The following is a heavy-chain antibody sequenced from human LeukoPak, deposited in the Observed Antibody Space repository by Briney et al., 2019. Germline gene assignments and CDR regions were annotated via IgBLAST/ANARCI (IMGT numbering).Heavy chain of an antibody. CDR2: ISSSSSYI. CDR3: ARDLRSGSYYRPFDY. CDR1: GFTVSSNY. J-gene: IGHJ4*02. V-gene: IGHV3-21*01. D-gene: IGHD1-26*01. Sequence: PGGSLRLSCAASGFTVSSNYMSWVRQAPGKGLEWVSSISSSSSYIYYADSVKGRFTISRDNAKNSLYLQMNSLRAEDTAVYYCARDLRSGSYYRPFDYWGQGTLVTVSS.